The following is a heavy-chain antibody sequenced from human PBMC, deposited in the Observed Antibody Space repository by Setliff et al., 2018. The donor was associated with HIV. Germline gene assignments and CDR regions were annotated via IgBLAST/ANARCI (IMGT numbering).Heavy chain of an antibody. D-gene: IGHD3-9*01. CDR1: GYTFTSYG. V-gene: IGHV1-18*01. Sequence: ASVKVSCKASGYTFTSYGISWVRQAPGQGLEWMGWISAYNGNTNYAQKLQGRVTMTTDTSTSTAYMELRSLRSDDTAVYYCAKSGILTGWNGAFDIWGQGTMVTVSS. CDR3: AKSGILTGWNGAFDI. CDR2: ISAYNGNT. J-gene: IGHJ3*02.